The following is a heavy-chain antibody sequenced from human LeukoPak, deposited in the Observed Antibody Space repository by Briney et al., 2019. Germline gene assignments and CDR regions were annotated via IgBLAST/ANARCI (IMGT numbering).Heavy chain of an antibody. CDR1: GYTFTSYG. J-gene: IGHJ6*02. D-gene: IGHD6-19*01. CDR3: ARDLLFKQWLVRAIGMDV. CDR2: ISAYNGNT. Sequence: ASVKVSCKASGYTFTSYGISWVRQAPGQGLEWMGWISAYNGNTNYAQKLQGRVTMTTDTSTSTAYMELRSLRSDDTAVYYCARDLLFKQWLVRAIGMDVWGQGTTVTVSS. V-gene: IGHV1-18*01.